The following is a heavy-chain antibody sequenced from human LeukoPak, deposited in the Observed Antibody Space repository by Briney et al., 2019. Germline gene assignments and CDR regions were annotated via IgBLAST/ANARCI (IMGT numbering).Heavy chain of an antibody. V-gene: IGHV1-2*02. CDR2: INPNSGGT. CDR1: GYTLTGYY. CDR3: ARVRTSITMTVVVIGAFDI. J-gene: IGHJ3*02. D-gene: IGHD3-22*01. Sequence: ASVKVSCKASGYTLTGYYMHWVRQAPGQGLEWMGWINPNSGGTNYAQKFQGRVTMTRDTSISTAYMELSRLRSDDTAVYYCARVRTSITMTVVVIGAFDIWGQGTMVTVSS.